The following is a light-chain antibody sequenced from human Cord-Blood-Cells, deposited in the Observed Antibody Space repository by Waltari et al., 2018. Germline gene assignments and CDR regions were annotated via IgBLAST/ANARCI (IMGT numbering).Light chain of an antibody. J-gene: IGLJ1*01. V-gene: IGLV3-1*01. Sequence: SYELTQPPSVSVSPGQTASITCSGDTSGDNSACWYQQKPGQSPVLVIYQDSKRPSGIPERFSGSNSGNTATLTISGTQAMDEADYYCQAWDSSTVVFGTGTKVTVL. CDR2: QDS. CDR1: TSGDNS. CDR3: QAWDSSTVV.